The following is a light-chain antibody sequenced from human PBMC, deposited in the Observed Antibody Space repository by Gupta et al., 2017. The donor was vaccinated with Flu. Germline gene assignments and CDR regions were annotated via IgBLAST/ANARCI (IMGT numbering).Light chain of an antibody. J-gene: IGKJ4*01. CDR2: AAS. Sequence: DIQMTQSPSSLSASVGDRVTITCRASQSINNYLNWYQQKPGKAPELLIYAASTLQSGVPSRFSGSGSGTDFTLTISTLQPEDFATYRCQQSYNVPLTFGGGTKVEIK. CDR3: QQSYNVPLT. V-gene: IGKV1-39*01. CDR1: QSINNY.